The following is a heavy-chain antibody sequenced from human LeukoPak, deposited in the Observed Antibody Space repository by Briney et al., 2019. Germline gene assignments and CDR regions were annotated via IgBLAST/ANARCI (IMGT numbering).Heavy chain of an antibody. Sequence: ASVKVSCKASGYTFTGYYMHWVRQAPGQGREWRGWINPNSGGTNYAQKFQGRVTMTRDTSISTAYMELSRLRSDDTAVYYCARVRFGSGGNWFDPWGQGILVTVSS. CDR2: INPNSGGT. V-gene: IGHV1-2*02. J-gene: IGHJ5*02. CDR3: ARVRFGSGGNWFDP. CDR1: GYTFTGYY. D-gene: IGHD3-10*01.